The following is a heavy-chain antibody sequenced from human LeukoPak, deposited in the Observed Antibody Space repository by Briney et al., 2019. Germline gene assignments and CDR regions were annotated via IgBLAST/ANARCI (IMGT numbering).Heavy chain of an antibody. D-gene: IGHD6-13*01. J-gene: IGHJ6*03. V-gene: IGHV1-18*01. CDR2: ISAYNGNT. CDR1: GYTFTSYG. Sequence: ASVKVSCKASGYTFTSYGISWVRQAPGQGFEWMGWISAYNGNTNYAQKLQGRVTMTTDTSTSTAYMELRSLRSDDTAVYYCARDVSSSWYYYYYYMDVWGKGTTVTVSS. CDR3: ARDVSSSWYYYYYYMDV.